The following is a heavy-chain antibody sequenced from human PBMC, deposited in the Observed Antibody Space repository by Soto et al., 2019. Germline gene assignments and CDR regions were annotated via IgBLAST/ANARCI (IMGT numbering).Heavy chain of an antibody. D-gene: IGHD3-3*01. CDR3: VRALGSRFREWQRFDP. CDR2: ISYSGNT. Sequence: PSETLSLTCTVSGASINSGDYYWTWIRQPPGEGLEWIGYISYSGNTDYSPSLKSRVTISRDTSKNQFSVNLNSVTAADTALYYCVRALGSRFREWQRFDPWGQGILVTVSS. V-gene: IGHV4-30-4*01. CDR1: GASINSGDYY. J-gene: IGHJ5*02.